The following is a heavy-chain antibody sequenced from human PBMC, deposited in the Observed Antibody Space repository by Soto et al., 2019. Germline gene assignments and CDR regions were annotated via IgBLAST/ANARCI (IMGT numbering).Heavy chain of an antibody. CDR3: AGGVYYYERSGLY. CDR2: IYHSGST. CDR1: GGSISSGGYS. V-gene: IGHV4-30-2*01. J-gene: IGHJ4*02. Sequence: SETLSLTCAVSGGSISSGGYSWSWIRQPPGKGLEWIGYIYHSGSTYYNPSLKSRVTISVDRSKNQFSLKLSSVTAADTAVYYCAGGVYYYERSGLYWGQGTLVTVSS. D-gene: IGHD3-22*01.